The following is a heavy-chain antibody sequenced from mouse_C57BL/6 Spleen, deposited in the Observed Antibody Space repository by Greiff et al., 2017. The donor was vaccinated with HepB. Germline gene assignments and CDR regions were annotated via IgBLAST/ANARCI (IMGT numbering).Heavy chain of an antibody. CDR2: IDPETGGT. D-gene: IGHD1-1*01. Sequence: VQLQQSGAELVRPGASVTLSCKASGYTFTDYEMHWVKQTPVHGLEWIGAIDPETGGTAYNQKFKGKAILTADKSSSTAYMELRSLTSEDSAFYYCTRQRGLELRYFDYWGQGTTLTVSS. V-gene: IGHV1-15*01. CDR1: GYTFTDYE. CDR3: TRQRGLELRYFDY. J-gene: IGHJ2*01.